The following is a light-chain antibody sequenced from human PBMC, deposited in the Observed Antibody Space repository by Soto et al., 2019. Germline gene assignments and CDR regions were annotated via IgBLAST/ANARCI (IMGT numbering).Light chain of an antibody. CDR2: DVS. Sequence: QSALTQPRSVSGSPGQSVTISCTGTGSDVGDYNYVSWYQQHPGKAPKLMLSDVSKRPSGVPDRFSGSKSGNTASLTISGLQAEDEAYYYCCSYAGSKIVIFGGGTKLTV. J-gene: IGLJ2*01. CDR3: CSYAGSKIVI. CDR1: GSDVGDYNY. V-gene: IGLV2-11*01.